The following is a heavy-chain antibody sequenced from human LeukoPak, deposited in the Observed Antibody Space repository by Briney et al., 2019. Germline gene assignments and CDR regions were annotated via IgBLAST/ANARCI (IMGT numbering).Heavy chain of an antibody. J-gene: IGHJ6*03. V-gene: IGHV3-20*04. Sequence: GGSLRLSCAASGFTFTSYAMTWVRQAPGKGLEWVSGINWNGGSTGYADSVKGRFTISRDNAKNSLYLQMNSLRAEDTALYYCARVKSGRFLEWNYYYYMDVWGKGTTVTVSS. D-gene: IGHD3-3*01. CDR3: ARVKSGRFLEWNYYYYMDV. CDR1: GFTFTSYA. CDR2: INWNGGST.